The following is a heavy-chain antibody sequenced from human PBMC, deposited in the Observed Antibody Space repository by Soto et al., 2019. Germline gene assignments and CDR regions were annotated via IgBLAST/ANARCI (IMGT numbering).Heavy chain of an antibody. CDR2: ISASGGST. V-gene: IGHV3-23*01. CDR3: ARDQLDRLKPRETRYFDY. J-gene: IGHJ4*02. CDR1: GFTFSSYA. Sequence: EVQLLESGGGLVQPGGSLRLSCAASGFTFSSYAMSWVRQAPGKGLEGVAVISASGGSTHHADSVKGRFTISRDDSKSTLFLQMDSLRADDTAVYYCARDQLDRLKPRETRYFDYWGQGTLVTVSS. D-gene: IGHD3-3*01.